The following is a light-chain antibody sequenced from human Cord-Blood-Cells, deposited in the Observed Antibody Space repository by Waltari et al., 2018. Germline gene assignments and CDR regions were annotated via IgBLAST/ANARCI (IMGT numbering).Light chain of an antibody. CDR1: QSVDSSY. Sequence: EIVLTQSTGTLSLSPGERATLSCRASQSVDSSYLAWYQQKPGHAPKLLIYGAPSRATGIPNRFRCSGSGTDFTLTISRLEPEDFAVYYCQQYGSSPGTFGQGTKVEIK. J-gene: IGKJ1*01. CDR2: GAP. V-gene: IGKV3-20*01. CDR3: QQYGSSPGT.